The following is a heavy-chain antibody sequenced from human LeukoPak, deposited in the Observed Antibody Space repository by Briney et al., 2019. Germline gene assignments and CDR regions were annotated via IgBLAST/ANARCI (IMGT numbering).Heavy chain of an antibody. V-gene: IGHV4-59*08. CDR2: IYYSGST. CDR3: ARHVYSYGLRDAFDI. CDR1: GGSISGYY. D-gene: IGHD3-10*01. J-gene: IGHJ3*02. Sequence: PSETLSLTCTVSGGSISGYYWSWIRQPPGKTLEWIGYIYYSGSTNYNPSLKSRVTMSVDMSKNQFSLNLRSVTAADTAMYFCARHVYSYGLRDAFDIWGQGTRVTVSS.